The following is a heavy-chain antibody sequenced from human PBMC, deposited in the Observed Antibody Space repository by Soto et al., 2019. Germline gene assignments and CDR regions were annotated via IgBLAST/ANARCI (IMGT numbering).Heavy chain of an antibody. D-gene: IGHD3-22*01. CDR1: EFTFSNYA. Sequence: GGSLRLSCAASEFTFSNYAMSWVRQAPGKGLEWVSAISYGGGTTYYADSVKGRFTISRDNSKNTLYLQMNSLRAEDTAVYYYAKNPGYYYDSTGYPFDYWGQGTLVTVSS. J-gene: IGHJ4*02. CDR2: ISYGGGTT. V-gene: IGHV3-23*01. CDR3: AKNPGYYYDSTGYPFDY.